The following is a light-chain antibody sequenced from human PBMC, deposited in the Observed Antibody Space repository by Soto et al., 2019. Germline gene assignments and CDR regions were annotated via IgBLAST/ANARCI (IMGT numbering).Light chain of an antibody. V-gene: IGKV3-15*01. CDR2: GAS. CDR1: QTVSSN. J-gene: IGKJ3*01. CDR3: QQYNDWPPFT. Sequence: EIVMTQSPATLSVSPGERATLSCRASQTVSSNLAWYQQKPGQAPRLLIHGASTRAAGIPARFSGSGSGTEFTLTISSLQSEDFAGYYCQQYNDWPPFTVGPGTRVDIK.